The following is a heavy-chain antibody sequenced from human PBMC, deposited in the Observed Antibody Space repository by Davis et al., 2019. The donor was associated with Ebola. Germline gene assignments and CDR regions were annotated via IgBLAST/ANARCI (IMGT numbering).Heavy chain of an antibody. D-gene: IGHD3-22*01. J-gene: IGHJ1*01. CDR2: ISYDGSNK. V-gene: IGHV3-30*03. CDR3: ARDSEGYYYDSSGYYSRAEYFQY. Sequence: GESLKISCAASGFTFSSYGMHWVRQAPGKGLEWVAVISYDGSNKYYADSVKGRFTISRDNSKNTLYLQMNSLRAEDTAVYYCARDSEGYYYDSSGYYSRAEYFQYWGQGTLVTVSS. CDR1: GFTFSSYG.